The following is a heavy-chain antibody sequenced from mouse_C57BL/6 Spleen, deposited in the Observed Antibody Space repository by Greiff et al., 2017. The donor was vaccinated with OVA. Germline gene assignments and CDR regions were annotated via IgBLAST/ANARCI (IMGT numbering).Heavy chain of an antibody. CDR2: INPSTGGT. D-gene: IGHD1-1*01. CDR1: GYSFTGYY. CDR3: ARGKITTVNLDY. J-gene: IGHJ2*01. Sequence: VQLQQSGPELVKPGASVKISCKASGYSFTGYYMNWVKQSPEKSLEWIGEINPSTGGTTYNQKFKAKATLTVDKSSSTAYMQLKSLTSEDSAVYYCARGKITTVNLDYGGQGTTLTVAS. V-gene: IGHV1-42*01.